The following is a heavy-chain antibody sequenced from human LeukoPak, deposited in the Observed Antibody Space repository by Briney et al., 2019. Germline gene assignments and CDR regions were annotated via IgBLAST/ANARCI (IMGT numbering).Heavy chain of an antibody. D-gene: IGHD3-22*01. V-gene: IGHV1-69*06. CDR2: IIPIFGTA. J-gene: IGHJ6*03. Sequence: SVKVSCKASGGTFSSYAISWVRQAPGQGLEWMGRIIPIFGTANYAQKFQGRVTITEDKSTSTAYMELSSLRSEDTAVYCCARDSSGSLSSFYYMDVWGNGTTVTVSS. CDR3: ARDSSGSLSSFYYMDV. CDR1: GGTFSSYA.